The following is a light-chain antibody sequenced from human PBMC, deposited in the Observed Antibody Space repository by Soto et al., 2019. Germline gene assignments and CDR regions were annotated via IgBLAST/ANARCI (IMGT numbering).Light chain of an antibody. V-gene: IGKV1-39*01. J-gene: IGKJ4*01. CDR1: QSINTF. Sequence: DIQVTQSPSSLSASVGDRVTITFRASQSINTFLNWYQQRPGKAPNLLIYGASNLQSGVPSRFSGSGSGTDFTLTISSLQAEDFATYYCQQTRSYPSTFGGGTKVDIK. CDR2: GAS. CDR3: QQTRSYPST.